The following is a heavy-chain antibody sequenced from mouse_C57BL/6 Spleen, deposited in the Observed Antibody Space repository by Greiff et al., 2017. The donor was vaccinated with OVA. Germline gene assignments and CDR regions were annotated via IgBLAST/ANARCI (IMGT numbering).Heavy chain of an antibody. CDR2: IYPGDGDT. CDR1: GYAFSSYW. D-gene: IGHD2-4*01. Sequence: LEESGAELVKPGASVKISCKASGYAFSSYWMNWVKQRPGKGLEWIGQIYPGDGDTNYNGKFKGKATLTADKSSSTAYMQLSSLTSEDSAVYFCARARLEDAMDYWGQGTSVTVSS. J-gene: IGHJ4*01. CDR3: ARARLEDAMDY. V-gene: IGHV1-80*01.